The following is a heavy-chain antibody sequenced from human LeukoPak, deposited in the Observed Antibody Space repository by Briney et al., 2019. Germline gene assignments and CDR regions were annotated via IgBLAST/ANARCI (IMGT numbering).Heavy chain of an antibody. Sequence: GGSLRLSCAASGFTFSSYLMLWVRQAPGKGLEYVASISSDGGSTHYANSVKGRFTISRDNSKNTLYLQMGSLRPEDMAVYYCARGGGYCSGAGCYGIDYWGQGTLVTVSS. CDR1: GFTFSSYL. CDR2: ISSDGGST. D-gene: IGHD2-15*01. V-gene: IGHV3-64*01. J-gene: IGHJ4*02. CDR3: ARGGGYCSGAGCYGIDY.